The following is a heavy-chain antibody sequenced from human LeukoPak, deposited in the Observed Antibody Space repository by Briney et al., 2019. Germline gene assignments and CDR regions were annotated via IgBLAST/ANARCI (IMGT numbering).Heavy chain of an antibody. CDR3: AREGYSYGKAPDY. J-gene: IGHJ4*02. CDR2: ISSSSSYI. V-gene: IGHV3-21*01. CDR1: GFTFSSYA. Sequence: PGGSLRLSCAASGFTFSSYAMSWVRQAPGKGLEWVSSISSSSSYIYYADSVKGRFTISRDNAKNSLYLQMNSLRAEDTAVYYCAREGYSYGKAPDYWGQGTLVTVSS. D-gene: IGHD5-18*01.